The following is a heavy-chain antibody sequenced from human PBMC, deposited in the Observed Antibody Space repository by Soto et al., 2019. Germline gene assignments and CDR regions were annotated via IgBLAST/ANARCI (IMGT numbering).Heavy chain of an antibody. J-gene: IGHJ5*02. Sequence: SETLSLTCAVYGGSFSGYYWSWIRQPPGKGLEWIGEINHSGSTNYNPSLKSRVTISVDTSKNQFSLKLSSVTAADTAVYYCARRITMVRGVIRWFDPWGQGTLVTVLL. CDR2: INHSGST. V-gene: IGHV4-34*01. CDR1: GGSFSGYY. CDR3: ARRITMVRGVIRWFDP. D-gene: IGHD3-10*01.